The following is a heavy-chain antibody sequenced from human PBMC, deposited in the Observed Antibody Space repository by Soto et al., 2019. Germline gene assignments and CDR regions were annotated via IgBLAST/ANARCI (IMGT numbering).Heavy chain of an antibody. CDR1: GFTFSNAW. CDR3: TTDLHVSTYDYDSSGYFPDLCYGL. D-gene: IGHD3-22*01. J-gene: IGHJ2*01. V-gene: IGHV3-15*07. Sequence: EVQLVESGGGLVKPGGSLRLSCAASGFTFSNAWMNWVRQAPGKGLEWVGRIKSKTDGGTTDYAAPVKGRFTISRDDSKTTQYMQMTSLKTEETAVYYCTTDLHVSTYDYDSSGYFPDLCYGLWGRGTLVTVSS. CDR2: IKSKTDGGTT.